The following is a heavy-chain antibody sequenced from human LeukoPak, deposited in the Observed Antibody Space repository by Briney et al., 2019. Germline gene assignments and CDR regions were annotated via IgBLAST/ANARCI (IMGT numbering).Heavy chain of an antibody. CDR1: GFTVSSNY. V-gene: IGHV3-66*01. CDR2: IYGDGSA. D-gene: IGHD3-22*01. Sequence: RGSLRLSCAASGFTVSSNYMNWVRQAPGKGLEWVSVIYGDGSAYYADSVKGRFTIFRDNFKNTLYLQMNRLRAEDTAVYYCVRDDSDPTATAAPAFDWGQGTLVTVSS. CDR3: VRDDSDPTATAAPAFD. J-gene: IGHJ4*02.